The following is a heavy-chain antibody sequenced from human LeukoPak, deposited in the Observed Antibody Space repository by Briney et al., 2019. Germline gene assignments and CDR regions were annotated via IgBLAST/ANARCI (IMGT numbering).Heavy chain of an antibody. CDR1: GYTFTSYG. V-gene: IGHV1-18*01. CDR3: ARDLRVYYDFWSCYYPKEYYFDY. CDR2: ISAYNGNT. Sequence: ASVNVSCKASGYTFTSYGISWVRQAPGQGLEWMGGISAYNGNTNYAQTLQGRVTITTDTSPSTAYMELRSLRSDATAVFYFARDLRVYYDFWSCYYPKEYYFDYWGQGTLVTVSS. D-gene: IGHD3-3*01. J-gene: IGHJ4*02.